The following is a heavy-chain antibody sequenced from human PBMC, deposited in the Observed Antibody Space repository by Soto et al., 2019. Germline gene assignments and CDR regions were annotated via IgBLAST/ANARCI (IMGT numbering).Heavy chain of an antibody. Sequence: SAPLCVRCSVADGTGRGGSGYWSWIRQPPGKGLEWIGYIYYSGSTNYNPSLKSRVTISVDTSKNQFSLKLSSVTAADTAVYYCARDEVGPPLYYYGLDVCGQAPSVTGSS. CDR2: IYYSGST. CDR1: DGTGRGGSGY. V-gene: IGHV4-61*01. CDR3: ARDEVGPPLYYYGLDV. D-gene: IGHD1-26*01. J-gene: IGHJ6*02.